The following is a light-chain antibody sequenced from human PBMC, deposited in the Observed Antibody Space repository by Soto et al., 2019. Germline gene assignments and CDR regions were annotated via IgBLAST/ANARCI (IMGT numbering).Light chain of an antibody. J-gene: IGKJ3*01. CDR2: AAS. Sequence: DIQMTQSPSFVSESVGDRVTITCRASQGISTWLAWYQQKPGKAPNLLIYAASNLQNGVPSSFSGSGSGTDFTLTISSLQPEDCATYYCQQTNASPLSFGPGTKVDLK. CDR1: QGISTW. V-gene: IGKV1-12*01. CDR3: QQTNASPLS.